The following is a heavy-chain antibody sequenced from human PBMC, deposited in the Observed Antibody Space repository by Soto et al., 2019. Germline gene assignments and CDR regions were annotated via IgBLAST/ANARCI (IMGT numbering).Heavy chain of an antibody. Sequence: QVQLMESGGGVVQPGGSLRLSCTASGFSFSNYFMHWVRQAPGRGLEWVAVISFDGTNKYYADSVKGRFTISRDNSKNTLYLQMSSLRAEDTAVYYCARGSEEVVPGATLLSAFDIWGQGTMVTVSS. V-gene: IGHV3-30*14. J-gene: IGHJ3*02. CDR1: GFSFSNYF. D-gene: IGHD2-2*01. CDR3: ARGSEEVVPGATLLSAFDI. CDR2: ISFDGTNK.